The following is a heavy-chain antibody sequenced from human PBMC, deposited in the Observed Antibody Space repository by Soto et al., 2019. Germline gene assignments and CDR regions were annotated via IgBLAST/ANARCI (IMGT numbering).Heavy chain of an antibody. CDR3: AKDPRSGWYNLGWFDS. V-gene: IGHV3-23*01. CDR2: ISGSGGNT. CDR1: GFPFISYA. J-gene: IGHJ5*01. Sequence: EVQLLESGGGLAQPGGSLRLSCATSGFPFISYAMSWVRQAPGRGLEWVSTISGSGGNTYYADAVKGRFTITSDSSKNTVYLQMNSLRVDGTATYYCAKDPRSGWYNLGWFDSWGQGTLVTVSS. D-gene: IGHD6-19*01.